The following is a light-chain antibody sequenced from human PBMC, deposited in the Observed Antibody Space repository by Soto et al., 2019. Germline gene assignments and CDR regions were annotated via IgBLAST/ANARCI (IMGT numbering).Light chain of an antibody. Sequence: QSALTQPASVSGFPGQSITISCTGTSSDVGAYNFVSWYQQFPGKAPKLMIYEVSNRPSGVSDRFSGSKSGNTASLIISGLQAEDEADYYCSSQTGSATMVFGGGTKVTVL. CDR2: EVS. V-gene: IGLV2-14*01. CDR1: SSDVGAYNF. CDR3: SSQTGSATMV. J-gene: IGLJ2*01.